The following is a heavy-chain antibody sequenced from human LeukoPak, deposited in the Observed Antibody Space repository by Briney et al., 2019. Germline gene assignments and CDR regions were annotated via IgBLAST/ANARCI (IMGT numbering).Heavy chain of an antibody. D-gene: IGHD5-12*01. CDR2: FDPEDGET. Sequence: ASVKVSCKVSGYTLTELSMHWVRQAPGKGLEWMGGFDPEDGETIYAQKFQGRVTMTEDTSTDTAYMELSSLRSEDTAVYYCATGAVWLRATGVAFDIWGQGTMVTVSS. CDR3: ATGAVWLRATGVAFDI. V-gene: IGHV1-24*01. J-gene: IGHJ3*02. CDR1: GYTLTELS.